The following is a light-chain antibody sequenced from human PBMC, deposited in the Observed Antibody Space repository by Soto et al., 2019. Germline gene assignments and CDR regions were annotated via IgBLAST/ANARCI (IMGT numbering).Light chain of an antibody. CDR1: QTIGSL. V-gene: IGKV1-5*03. CDR2: KAS. Sequence: DIQMTQSPSTLSASVGDRVTITCRASQTIGSLLAWYQQKAGRAPKLLIYKASTLESGVPSRFSGSRSGTDFTLTISSLQPDDFATYYCQHYNSYPPMYTFGQGTKLEI. J-gene: IGKJ2*01. CDR3: QHYNSYPPMYT.